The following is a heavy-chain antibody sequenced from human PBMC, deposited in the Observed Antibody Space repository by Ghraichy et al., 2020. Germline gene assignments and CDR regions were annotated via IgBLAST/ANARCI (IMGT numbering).Heavy chain of an antibody. D-gene: IGHD4-23*01. CDR3: ARAPRFPRNSVVDY. Sequence: SETLSLTCALYGGSFGGNYWRWIRQLPGKGLEWIGEINHSGSTNYNPSLKSRVTISVDTSKNQFSLKLSSVTAADTAVYYCARAPRFPRNSVVDYWGQGTLVTVTS. CDR1: GGSFGGNY. CDR2: INHSGST. V-gene: IGHV4-34*01. J-gene: IGHJ4*02.